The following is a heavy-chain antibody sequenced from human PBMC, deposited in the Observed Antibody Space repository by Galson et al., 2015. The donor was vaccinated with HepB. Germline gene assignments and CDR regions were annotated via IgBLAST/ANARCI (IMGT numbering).Heavy chain of an antibody. CDR3: ARERSYSSGYPDY. CDR1: GGSISSSNW. D-gene: IGHD3-22*01. CDR2: IYHSGST. Sequence: TLSLTCAVSGGSISSSNWWSWVRQPPGKGLEWIGEIYHSGSTYYNPSLKSRVTISVDTSKNQFSLKLSSVTAADTAVYYCARERSYSSGYPDYWGQGTLVTVSS. J-gene: IGHJ4*02. V-gene: IGHV4-4*02.